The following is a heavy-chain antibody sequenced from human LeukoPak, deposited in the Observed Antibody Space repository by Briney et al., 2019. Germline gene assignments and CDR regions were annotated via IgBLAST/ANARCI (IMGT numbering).Heavy chain of an antibody. J-gene: IGHJ4*02. Sequence: GGSLRLSCAASGFTFSSYWMSWVRQAPGKGLEWVANIEQDGSEKYYVDSVKGRFTISRDNAKNSLYLQMNSLRAEDTAVYYCARARNVLRYFDWLSLYFDYWGQGTLVTVSS. CDR2: IEQDGSEK. D-gene: IGHD3-9*01. V-gene: IGHV3-7*03. CDR1: GFTFSSYW. CDR3: ARARNVLRYFDWLSLYFDY.